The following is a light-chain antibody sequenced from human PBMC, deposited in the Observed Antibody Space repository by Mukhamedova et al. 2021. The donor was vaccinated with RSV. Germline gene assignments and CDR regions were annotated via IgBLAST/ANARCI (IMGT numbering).Light chain of an antibody. CDR3: QKYNNVPLT. J-gene: IGKJ4*01. CDR2: PPP. Sequence: WYQRRVHGKVPKLLISPPPTLPSGVPSRFSGGGSGTDFTPTISSLQPEDVATYYCQKYNNVPLTFGGGTRVEIK. V-gene: IGKV1-27*01.